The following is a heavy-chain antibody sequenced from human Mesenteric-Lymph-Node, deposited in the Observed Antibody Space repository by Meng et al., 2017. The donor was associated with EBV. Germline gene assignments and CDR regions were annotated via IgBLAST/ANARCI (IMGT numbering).Heavy chain of an antibody. CDR3: VREGSSWYGGGFYDY. Sequence: QVQLVLSGAEVKKPGASVKVSCMASGYIFTSYGINWVRQAPGQGLEWMGWISTYSGNTDYAQNFQGRVTMTTDTSTSTAYMELRSLKSDDTAVYYCVREGSSWYGGGFYDYWGQGTLVTVSS. J-gene: IGHJ4*02. CDR1: GYIFTSYG. CDR2: ISTYSGNT. D-gene: IGHD6-13*01. V-gene: IGHV1-18*01.